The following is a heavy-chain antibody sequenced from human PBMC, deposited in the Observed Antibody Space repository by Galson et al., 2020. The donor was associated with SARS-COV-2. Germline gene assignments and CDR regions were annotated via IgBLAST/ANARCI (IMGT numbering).Heavy chain of an antibody. J-gene: IGHJ4*02. CDR2: INSDGSTT. D-gene: IGHD5-12*01. Sequence: GGSLRLSCAASGFTFSNYWMHWVRQVPGKGLVWVARINSDGSTTTYADSVQGRFTISRDNAKNTLFLQMNSLRAEDTAVYYCARDRDIVTTTTFWGGFDYWGQGTLVTVSS. CDR1: GFTFSNYW. CDR3: ARDRDIVTTTTFWGGFDY. V-gene: IGHV3-74*03.